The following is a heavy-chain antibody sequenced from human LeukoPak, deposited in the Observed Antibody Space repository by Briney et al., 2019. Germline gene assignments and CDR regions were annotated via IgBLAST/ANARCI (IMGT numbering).Heavy chain of an antibody. Sequence: GGSLRLSCTASGXTFGDYAMSWFRQAPGKGLEWVGFVRSKAYGGTTEYAASVKGRFTISRDDSKSIAYLQMNSLKTEDTAVYYCTRDSADYDILTGYYTFDYWGQGTLVTVSS. CDR3: TRDSADYDILTGYYTFDY. V-gene: IGHV3-49*03. CDR2: VRSKAYGGTT. J-gene: IGHJ4*02. CDR1: GXTFGDYA. D-gene: IGHD3-9*01.